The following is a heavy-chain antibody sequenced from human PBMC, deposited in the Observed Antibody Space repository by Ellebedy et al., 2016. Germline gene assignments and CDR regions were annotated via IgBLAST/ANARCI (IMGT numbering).Heavy chain of an antibody. CDR2: IYYSGST. Sequence: SETLSLXXTVSGGSISSYYWSWIRQPPGKGLEWIGYIYYSGSTNYNPSLKSRVTISVDMSKNQFSLKLSSVTAADTAVYYCARCPAGSGWFGKLFIPDFDIWGQGTMVTVSS. CDR1: GGSISSYY. D-gene: IGHD3-10*01. CDR3: ARCPAGSGWFGKLFIPDFDI. V-gene: IGHV4-59*08. J-gene: IGHJ3*02.